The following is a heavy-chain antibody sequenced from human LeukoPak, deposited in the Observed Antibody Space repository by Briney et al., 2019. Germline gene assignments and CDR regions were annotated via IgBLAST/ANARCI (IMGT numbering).Heavy chain of an antibody. D-gene: IGHD5-12*01. Sequence: PSETLSLTCAVYGGSFSGYYWSWIRQPPGKGLEWIGEINHSGSTNYNPSLKSRVTISVDTSKNQFSLKLSSVTAADTAVYYCARHRRDSGYDTSYFDCWGQGTLVTVSS. CDR2: INHSGST. CDR3: ARHRRDSGYDTSYFDC. CDR1: GGSFSGYY. V-gene: IGHV4-34*01. J-gene: IGHJ4*02.